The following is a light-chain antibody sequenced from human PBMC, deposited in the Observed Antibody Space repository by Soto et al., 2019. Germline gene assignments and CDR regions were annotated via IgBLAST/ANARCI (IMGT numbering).Light chain of an antibody. CDR1: SSDVGGYNY. V-gene: IGLV2-14*01. CDR2: EVS. Sequence: QSVLTQPASVSGSPGQSITISCTGTSSDVGGYNYVSWYQQHPGKAPKLMIYEVSNRPSGVSNRFSGSKSGNTASLTISGLRAEDEADYYCSSYTSSSSLPLYVFGTGTKVTVL. CDR3: SSYTSSSSLPLYV. J-gene: IGLJ1*01.